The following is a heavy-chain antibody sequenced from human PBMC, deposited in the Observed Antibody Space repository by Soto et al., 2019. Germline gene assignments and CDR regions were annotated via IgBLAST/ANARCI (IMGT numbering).Heavy chain of an antibody. D-gene: IGHD1-26*01. Sequence: PSETLSLTCIVSGASIGTGGYSWSWIRQPPGKGPEWIGYIYESGRTYYKPSLKSRASISMDKSRNQFSVRLTSVTAADTAVYFCARGDRYSGSFSDYFDPWGQGTLVTVSS. CDR2: IYESGRT. CDR1: GASIGTGGYS. J-gene: IGHJ5*02. V-gene: IGHV4-30-2*01. CDR3: ARGDRYSGSFSDYFDP.